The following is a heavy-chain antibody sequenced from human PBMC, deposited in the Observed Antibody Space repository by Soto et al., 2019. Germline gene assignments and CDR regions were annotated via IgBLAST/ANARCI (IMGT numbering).Heavy chain of an antibody. CDR1: GFTFSDYY. J-gene: IGHJ5*02. V-gene: IGHV3-11*01. Sequence: LRLSCAASGFTFSDYYMSWIRQAPGKGLEWVSYISSSGSTIYYADSVKGRFTISRDNAKNSLYLQMNSLRSEDTAVYYCAREVAVAGTFHVRFDPWGQGTLVTVSS. CDR2: ISSSGSTI. CDR3: AREVAVAGTFHVRFDP. D-gene: IGHD6-19*01.